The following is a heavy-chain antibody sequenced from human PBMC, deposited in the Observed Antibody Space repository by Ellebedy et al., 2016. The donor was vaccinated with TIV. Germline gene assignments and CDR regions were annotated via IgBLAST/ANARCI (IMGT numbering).Heavy chain of an antibody. V-gene: IGHV3-11*01. Sequence: GESLKISCEASGFTFSDYYMTWIRQAPGKGLEWLSHISGSGTTISYAESVKGRFTISRDNAKKSLYLQMTSLRGDDAAVYYCARDHPDAVGLEGGLPTYYHYGMHFWGHGTTVTVSS. CDR1: GFTFSDYY. CDR2: ISGSGTTI. CDR3: ARDHPDAVGLEGGLPTYYHYGMHF. D-gene: IGHD2-15*01. J-gene: IGHJ6*02.